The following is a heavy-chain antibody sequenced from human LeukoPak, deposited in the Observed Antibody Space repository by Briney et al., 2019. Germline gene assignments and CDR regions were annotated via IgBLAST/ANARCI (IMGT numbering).Heavy chain of an antibody. V-gene: IGHV1-2*02. Sequence: GASVKVSCKASGYTFTGYYMHWLRQAPGRGLEWMGWINPNSGGTNYAQKFQGRVTMTRDTSMSTAYMELSRLRSDDTAVYYCARDIHDDILTGYALYNWFAPWGQGTLVTVSS. CDR1: GYTFTGYY. CDR2: INPNSGGT. CDR3: ARDIHDDILTGYALYNWFAP. J-gene: IGHJ5*02. D-gene: IGHD3-9*01.